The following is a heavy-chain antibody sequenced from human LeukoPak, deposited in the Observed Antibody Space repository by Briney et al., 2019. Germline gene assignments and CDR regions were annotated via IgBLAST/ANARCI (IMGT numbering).Heavy chain of an antibody. D-gene: IGHD3-10*01. V-gene: IGHV3-23*01. CDR3: AKGLTVFRSGFSAHRTFDY. J-gene: IGHJ4*02. CDR1: EFAFSNYA. CDR2: ISEGGGRTI. Sequence: GESLRLSCAASEFAFSNYAMSWVRQAPGKGLEWVSAISEGGGRTIYYADSVKGRFIISRDNSKNTLYLQMNSLRAEDTALYYCAKGLTVFRSGFSAHRTFDYWGQGTLVTVSS.